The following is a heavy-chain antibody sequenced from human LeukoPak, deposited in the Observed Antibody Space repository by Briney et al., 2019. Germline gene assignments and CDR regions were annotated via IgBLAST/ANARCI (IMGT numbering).Heavy chain of an antibody. D-gene: IGHD5-12*01. CDR2: TRNKANSYTT. Sequence: PGGSLRLSCAASGFTSSDHYMDWVRQAPGKGLEWVGRTRNKANSYTTEYAASVKGRFTISRDDSKNSLYLQMNSLKTEDTAVYYCARDGYSGYGFLDVWGKGTTVTVSS. CDR3: ARDGYSGYGFLDV. J-gene: IGHJ6*04. V-gene: IGHV3-72*01. CDR1: GFTSSDHY.